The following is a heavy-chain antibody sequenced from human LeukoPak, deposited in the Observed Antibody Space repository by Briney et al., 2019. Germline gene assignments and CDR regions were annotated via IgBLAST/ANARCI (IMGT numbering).Heavy chain of an antibody. CDR2: ISAYNGNT. CDR3: ARDPARIAAAGTPLDY. D-gene: IGHD6-13*01. V-gene: IGHV1-18*01. J-gene: IGHJ4*02. CDR1: GYTFTSYG. Sequence: ASVKVSCKASGYTFTSYGISWVRQAPGQGLEWMGWISAYNGNTNYAQKLQGRVTMTTDTSTSTAYMELRSLRSDDTAVYYCARDPARIAAAGTPLDYWGQGTLVTVSS.